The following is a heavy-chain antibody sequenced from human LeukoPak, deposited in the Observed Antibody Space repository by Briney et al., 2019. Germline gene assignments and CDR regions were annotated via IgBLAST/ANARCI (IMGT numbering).Heavy chain of an antibody. Sequence: GASVKVSCKASGGTLSSYAISWVRQAPGQGLEWMGRIIPILGIANYAQKFQGRVTITADKSTSTAYMELSSLRSEDTAVYYCALGGYCSGGSCANWFDPWGQGTLVTVSS. CDR3: ALGGYCSGGSCANWFDP. D-gene: IGHD2-15*01. CDR2: IIPILGIA. V-gene: IGHV1-69*04. J-gene: IGHJ5*02. CDR1: GGTLSSYA.